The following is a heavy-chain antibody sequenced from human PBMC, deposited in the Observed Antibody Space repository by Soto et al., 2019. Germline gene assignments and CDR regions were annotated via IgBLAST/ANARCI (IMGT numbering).Heavy chain of an antibody. CDR1: GYTFTSYG. CDR3: ARGCYDSSGYYPDRRGWFDP. J-gene: IGHJ5*02. V-gene: IGHV1-18*01. CDR2: ISAYNGNT. Sequence: ASVKVSCKASGYTFTSYGISWVRQAPGQGLEWMGWISAYNGNTNYAQKLQGRVTMTTDTSTSTAYMELSSLRSEDTAVYYCARGCYDSSGYYPDRRGWFDPWGQGTLVTVSS. D-gene: IGHD3-22*01.